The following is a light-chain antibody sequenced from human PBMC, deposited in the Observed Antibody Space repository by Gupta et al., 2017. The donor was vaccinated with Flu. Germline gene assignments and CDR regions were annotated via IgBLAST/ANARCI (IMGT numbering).Light chain of an antibody. CDR1: KLGDKS. CDR3: QAWDSAYV. J-gene: IGLJ1*01. CDR2: QDT. V-gene: IGLV3-1*01. Sequence: SYELTQPPSVSVYPGQTASVTCSGDKLGDKSASWYQHKPGQSPVLVIYQDTNRPSGIPERFSGSNSGNTATLTISGTQAMDEADYYCQAWDSAYVFGTGTKVTVL.